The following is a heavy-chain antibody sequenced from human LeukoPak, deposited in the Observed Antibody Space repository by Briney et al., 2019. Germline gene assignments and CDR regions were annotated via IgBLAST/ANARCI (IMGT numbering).Heavy chain of an antibody. J-gene: IGHJ4*02. CDR3: ARIPLQWELHSTFDY. D-gene: IGHD1-26*01. CDR1: GYTFTGYY. CDR2: INPNSGGT. Sequence: ASVKVSCKASGYTFTGYYMHWVRQAPGQGLEWMGWINPNSGGTNYAQKFQGRVTMTRDTSISTAYMELSRLRSDDTAVYYCARIPLQWELHSTFDYWGQGTLVNVSS. V-gene: IGHV1-2*02.